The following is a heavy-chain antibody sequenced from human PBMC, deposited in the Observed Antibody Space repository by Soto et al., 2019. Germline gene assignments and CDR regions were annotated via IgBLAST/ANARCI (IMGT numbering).Heavy chain of an antibody. CDR2: IYHSGST. D-gene: IGHD1-7*01. Sequence: SETLSLTCAVSGGSISSGGYSWSWIRQPPGKGLEWIGYIYHSGSTYYNPSLKSRVTISVDRSKNQFSLKLSSVTAADTAVYYCARAPITGTTVWFDPWGQGTLVTVSS. V-gene: IGHV4-30-2*01. CDR1: GGSISSGGYS. J-gene: IGHJ5*02. CDR3: ARAPITGTTVWFDP.